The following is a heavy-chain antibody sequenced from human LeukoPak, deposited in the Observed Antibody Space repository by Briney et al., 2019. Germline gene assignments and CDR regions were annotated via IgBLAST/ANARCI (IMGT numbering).Heavy chain of an antibody. CDR1: GYTFTSYG. J-gene: IGHJ5*02. CDR3: ARERCSSTSCCLFGYWFDP. V-gene: IGHV1-18*01. Sequence: GASVKVSCKASGYTFTSYGISWVRQAPGQGLEWMGWISAYNGNTNYAQKLQGRVTMTTDTSTSTAYMELRSLRSDDTAVYYCARERCSSTSCCLFGYWFDPWGQGTLVTVSS. CDR2: ISAYNGNT. D-gene: IGHD2-2*01.